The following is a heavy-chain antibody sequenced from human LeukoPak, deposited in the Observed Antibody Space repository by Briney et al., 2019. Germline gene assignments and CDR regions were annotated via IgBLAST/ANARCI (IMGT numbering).Heavy chain of an antibody. Sequence: SETLSLTCTVSGGSISSYYWSWIGQPAGKGLEWIGYSYYSGNTNYNPSRKSRVTISVDTSKNQFSLKLSSVTAADTAVYYCARDASSYGSGSYYPDWGQGTLVTVSS. J-gene: IGHJ4*02. CDR1: GGSISSYY. CDR3: ARDASSYGSGSYYPD. V-gene: IGHV4-59*01. D-gene: IGHD3-10*01. CDR2: SYYSGNT.